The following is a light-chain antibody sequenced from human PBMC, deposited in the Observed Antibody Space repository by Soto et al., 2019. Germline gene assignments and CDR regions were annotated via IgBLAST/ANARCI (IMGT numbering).Light chain of an antibody. CDR2: GAS. CDR3: QQYNNWPPWT. J-gene: IGKJ1*01. V-gene: IGKV3-15*01. Sequence: EIVMTQSPATLSVSPGERATLSCRASQSVSSNLAWYQHKPGQAPRLLIYGASTRATGISARFSGSGSGTEFTLTISSLQSEDFAVYYCQQYNNWPPWTFGQGTKVDIK. CDR1: QSVSSN.